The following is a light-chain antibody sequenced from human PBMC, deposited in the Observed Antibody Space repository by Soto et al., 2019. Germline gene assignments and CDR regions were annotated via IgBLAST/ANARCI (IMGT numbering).Light chain of an antibody. CDR3: QAWDSSTVV. V-gene: IGLV3-1*01. CDR1: KLGNKY. J-gene: IGLJ2*01. CDR2: QDI. Sequence: SYELTQPPSVSVSPGQTDSITCSGHKLGNKYACWYQRKPGQSPVLVIYQDIKRPSGIPERFSGSNSGNTATLTISGTQAMDEADYYCQAWDSSTVVFGGGTKLTVL.